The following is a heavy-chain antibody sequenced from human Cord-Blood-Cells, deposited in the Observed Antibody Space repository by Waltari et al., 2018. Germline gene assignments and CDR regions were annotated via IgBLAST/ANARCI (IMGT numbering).Heavy chain of an antibody. J-gene: IGHJ4*02. Sequence: QVQLQQWGAGLLKPSETLSLTCAVYGGSFSGYYWSWIRQPPGKGLEWIGEINRSGSTNANPSLKSRVTISVDTSKNQFSLKLSSVTAADTAVYYCARVLRFLEWLFDYWGQGTLVTVSS. V-gene: IGHV4-34*01. CDR3: ARVLRFLEWLFDY. CDR1: GGSFSGYY. D-gene: IGHD3-3*01. CDR2: INRSGST.